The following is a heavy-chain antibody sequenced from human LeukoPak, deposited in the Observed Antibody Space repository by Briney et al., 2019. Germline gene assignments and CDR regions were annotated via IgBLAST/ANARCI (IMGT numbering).Heavy chain of an antibody. D-gene: IGHD6-6*01. J-gene: IGHJ6*02. Sequence: ASVTVSCTASGYTFTGYYMHWVRQAPGQGLEWMGWINPNSGGTNYAQKFQGWVTMTRDTSISTAYMELSRLRSDDTAVYYCAREYSSSSSRYYYYYGMDVWGQGTTATVSS. V-gene: IGHV1-2*04. CDR3: AREYSSSSSRYYYYYGMDV. CDR1: GYTFTGYY. CDR2: INPNSGGT.